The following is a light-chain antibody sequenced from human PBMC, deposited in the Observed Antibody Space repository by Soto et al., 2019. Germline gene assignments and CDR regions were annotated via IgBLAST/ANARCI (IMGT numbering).Light chain of an antibody. CDR3: QQYNNWPLT. Sequence: EIVMTQSPATLSVSPGERVTLSYRASESVSNNVAWYQQKPGQAPRLLIYHAITRATGIPARFSGSGSGTELTLTISSLQSEDFAIYYCQQYNNWPLTFGGGTKVEI. CDR2: HAI. V-gene: IGKV3-15*01. CDR1: ESVSNN. J-gene: IGKJ4*01.